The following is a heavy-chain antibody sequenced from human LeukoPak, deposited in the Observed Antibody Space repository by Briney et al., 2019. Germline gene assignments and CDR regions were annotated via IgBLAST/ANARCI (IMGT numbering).Heavy chain of an antibody. D-gene: IGHD6-13*01. J-gene: IGHJ4*02. Sequence: GRSLRLSCAASGFTFDDYAMHWVRQAPGKGLEWVSGISWSSNSIGYADSVKGRFTISRDNAKNSLYLQMNSLRVEDTAIYYCARAGGTSWADYWGQGTLVTVSS. CDR1: GFTFDDYA. V-gene: IGHV3-9*01. CDR3: ARAGGTSWADY. CDR2: ISWSSNSI.